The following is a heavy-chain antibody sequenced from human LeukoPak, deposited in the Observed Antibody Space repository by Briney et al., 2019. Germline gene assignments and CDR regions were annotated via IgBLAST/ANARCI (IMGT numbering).Heavy chain of an antibody. CDR1: GFTFINYG. D-gene: IGHD6-19*01. CDR3: ARDGRGAVASDY. CDR2: ISSSSSYI. J-gene: IGHJ4*02. Sequence: KPGGSLRLSCAASGFTFINYGMTWVRQAPGKGLEWVSSISSSSSYIYYADSVKGRLTISRDNAKNSPYLYMNSLRAEDTAVYYCARDGRGAVASDYWGQGTLLTVSS. V-gene: IGHV3-21*01.